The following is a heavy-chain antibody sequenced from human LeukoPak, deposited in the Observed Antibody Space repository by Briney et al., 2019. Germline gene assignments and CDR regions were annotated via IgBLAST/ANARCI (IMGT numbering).Heavy chain of an antibody. CDR1: CGSFSGYY. V-gene: IGHV4-34*01. CDR3: ARGSFMITFGGVPHRWFDP. D-gene: IGHD3-16*01. CDR2: INHSGST. Sequence: PSETLSLTCAVYCGSFSGYYWSWIRQPPGKGLEWIGEINHSGSTNYNLSLKSRVTISVDTSKNQFSLKLSSVTAADTAVYYCARGSFMITFGGVPHRWFDPWGQGTLVTVSS. J-gene: IGHJ5*02.